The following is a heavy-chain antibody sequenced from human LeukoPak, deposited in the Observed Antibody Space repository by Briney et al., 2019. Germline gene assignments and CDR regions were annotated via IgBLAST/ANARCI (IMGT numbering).Heavy chain of an antibody. CDR2: IYYSGST. V-gene: IGHV4-39*01. CDR3: ARVGGYSYGDAFDI. Sequence: KPSETLSLTCTVSGGSISSSSYYWGWIRQPPGKGLEWIGSIYYSGSTYYNPSLKSRVTISVDTSKNQFSLKLSSVTAADTAVYYCARVGGYSYGDAFDIWGQGTMVTVSS. D-gene: IGHD5-18*01. J-gene: IGHJ3*02. CDR1: GGSISSSSYY.